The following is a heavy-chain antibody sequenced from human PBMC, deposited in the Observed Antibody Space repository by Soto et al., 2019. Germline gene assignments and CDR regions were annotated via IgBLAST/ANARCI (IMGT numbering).Heavy chain of an antibody. CDR2: INAGNGNT. V-gene: IGHV1-3*01. D-gene: IGHD3-9*01. CDR1: GYTFTIYA. Sequence: ASVKVSCKASGYTFTIYAMHWVRRAPGQRLEWMGWINAGNGNTKYSQKFQGRVTITRDTSASTAYMELSSLRSEDTAVYYCARNLMDYDILTGYNMAYYFDYWGQGTLVTVSS. J-gene: IGHJ4*02. CDR3: ARNLMDYDILTGYNMAYYFDY.